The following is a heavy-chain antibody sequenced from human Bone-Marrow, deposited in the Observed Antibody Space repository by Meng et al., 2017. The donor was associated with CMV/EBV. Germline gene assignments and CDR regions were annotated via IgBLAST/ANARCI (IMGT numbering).Heavy chain of an antibody. J-gene: IGHJ5*02. CDR1: GFSLSNARMG. CDR3: ARIRRPKYYDILTGYPTRAFDP. Sequence: SGPTLVKPTETLTLTCTVSGFSLSNARMGVSWIRQPPGKALEWLAHIFSNDEKSYSTSLKSRLTISKDTSKSQVVLTMTNMDPVDTATYYCARIRRPKYYDILTGYPTRAFDPGGQGTLVTVAS. CDR2: IFSNDEK. V-gene: IGHV2-26*01. D-gene: IGHD3-9*01.